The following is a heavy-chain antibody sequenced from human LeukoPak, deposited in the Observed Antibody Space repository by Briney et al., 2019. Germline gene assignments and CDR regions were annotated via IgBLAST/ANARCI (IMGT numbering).Heavy chain of an antibody. CDR1: GFTFSSYA. Sequence: PGRSLRLSCAASGFTFSSYAMSWVRQAPGKGLEWVSAISGSDGGTYYADSVKGRFTISRDNSKNTLYLQMNSLRAEDTAVYYCAKCSSWRTTTHYYYYYYMDVWGKGTTVTVSS. J-gene: IGHJ6*03. CDR3: AKCSSWRTTTHYYYYYYMDV. V-gene: IGHV3-23*01. CDR2: ISGSDGGT. D-gene: IGHD6-13*01.